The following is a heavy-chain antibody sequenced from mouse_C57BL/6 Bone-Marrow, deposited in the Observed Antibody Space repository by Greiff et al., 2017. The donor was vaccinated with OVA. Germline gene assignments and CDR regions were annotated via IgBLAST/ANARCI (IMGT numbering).Heavy chain of an antibody. CDR3: ARYYGSSPFAY. D-gene: IGHD1-1*01. CDR1: GYTFTSYW. Sequence: QVQLQQPGAELVRPGSSVKLSCKASGYTFTSYWMEWVKQRPGQGLEWIGNIYPSDSETHYNQKFKDKATLTVDKSSSTAYMQLSSLTSEDSAVYYCARYYGSSPFAYWGQGTLVTVSA. V-gene: IGHV1-61*01. CDR2: IYPSDSET. J-gene: IGHJ3*01.